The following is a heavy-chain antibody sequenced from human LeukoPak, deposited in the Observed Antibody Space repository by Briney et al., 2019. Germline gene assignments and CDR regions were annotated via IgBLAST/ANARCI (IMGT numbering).Heavy chain of an antibody. Sequence: PGGSLRLSCAASGFTFRTYAMNWVRQAPGKGLEWVSVIYSGGSTYYADSVKGRFTISRDNSKNTLYLQMNSLRAEDTAVYYCARQLRDGYNYYFDYWGQGTLVTVSS. V-gene: IGHV3-66*04. CDR1: GFTFRTYA. CDR3: ARQLRDGYNYYFDY. J-gene: IGHJ4*02. D-gene: IGHD5-24*01. CDR2: IYSGGST.